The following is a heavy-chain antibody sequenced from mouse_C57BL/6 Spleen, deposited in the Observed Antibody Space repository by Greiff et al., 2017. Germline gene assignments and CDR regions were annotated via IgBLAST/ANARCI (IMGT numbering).Heavy chain of an antibody. Sequence: QVQLQQPGAELVKPGASVKLSCKASGYTFSGYWMHWVKQRPGQGLEWIGLIHPNSGSTHYNEKFKSKATLTVDKSSSTAYMQLSSLTSEDSAVYYCARTAQGTSYAMDYWGQGTSVTVSS. CDR1: GYTFSGYW. CDR3: ARTAQGTSYAMDY. J-gene: IGHJ4*01. V-gene: IGHV1-64*01. CDR2: IHPNSGST. D-gene: IGHD3-2*02.